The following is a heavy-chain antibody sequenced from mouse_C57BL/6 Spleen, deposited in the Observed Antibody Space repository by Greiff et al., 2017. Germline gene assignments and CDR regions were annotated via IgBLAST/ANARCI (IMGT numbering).Heavy chain of an antibody. CDR2: IYPGSGST. V-gene: IGHV1-55*01. CDR1: GYTFTSYW. CDR3: ARRGYDYDGYFDY. D-gene: IGHD2-4*01. Sequence: VQLQQPGAELVKPGASVKMSCKASGYTFTSYWITWVKQRPGQGLEWIGDIYPGSGSTNYNEKFKSKATLTVDTSSSTAYMQLSSLTSEDSAVYYCARRGYDYDGYFDYWGQGTTLTVSS. J-gene: IGHJ2*01.